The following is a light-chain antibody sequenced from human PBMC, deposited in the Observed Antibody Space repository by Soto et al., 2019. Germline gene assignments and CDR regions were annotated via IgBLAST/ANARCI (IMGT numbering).Light chain of an antibody. J-gene: IGKJ3*01. CDR1: QDINKY. Sequence: DIQMTQSPSSTSAFVGDTVTITCQASQDINKYLNWYQQKTGRAPKLLIYDASNLETGVPSRFSGSGSGTDFTFTITGVQPEDIATYYCQQYDNLPVTFGPGTKVDIK. CDR3: QQYDNLPVT. V-gene: IGKV1-33*01. CDR2: DAS.